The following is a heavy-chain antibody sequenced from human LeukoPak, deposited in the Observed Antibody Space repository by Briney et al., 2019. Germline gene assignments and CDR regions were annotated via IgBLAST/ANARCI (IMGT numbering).Heavy chain of an antibody. CDR2: INQDGGEK. CDR1: GLTFSRSW. Sequence: PGGSLRLSCAGSGLTFSRSWMSWVRQAPGKGLEWVANINQDGGEKYYVDSVKGRFTISRDNAKNSLYLQMNSLRAEDTALYYCAKEMHEAVAMNYWGQGTLVTVSS. V-gene: IGHV3-7*03. CDR3: AKEMHEAVAMNY. D-gene: IGHD6-19*01. J-gene: IGHJ4*02.